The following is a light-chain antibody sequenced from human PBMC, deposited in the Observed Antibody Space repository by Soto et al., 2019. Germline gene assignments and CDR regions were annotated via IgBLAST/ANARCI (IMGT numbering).Light chain of an antibody. CDR3: SAYSAGGTLLV. CDR1: RTDIGGYNL. J-gene: IGLJ1*01. Sequence: QSALTQPASVSGSPGQTITISCSGTRTDIGGYNLVSWYQQHPGKAPKLLIHEVSNRPSGISNRFNASKSDNMASLTISGLRAEDEADYYCSAYSAGGTLLVFGTGTKLTVL. V-gene: IGLV2-14*01. CDR2: EVS.